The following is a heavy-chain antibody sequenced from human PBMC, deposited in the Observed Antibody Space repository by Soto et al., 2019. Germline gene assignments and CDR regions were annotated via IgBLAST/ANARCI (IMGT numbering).Heavy chain of an antibody. V-gene: IGHV4-31*03. D-gene: IGHD3-3*01. CDR3: AGANFGAVLHDAFAL. Sequence: QVQLQESGPGLVKPSQTLSLTCTVSGGSVSSGGYYWNWIRQHPGKGLEWIGYIYDAETAYYNPSLKSRPSISLVTSTNRSSLTLRSVTPADPAVYSCAGANFGAVLHDAFALWGQATMFTISS. J-gene: IGHJ3*01. CDR1: GGSVSSGGYY. CDR2: IYDAETA.